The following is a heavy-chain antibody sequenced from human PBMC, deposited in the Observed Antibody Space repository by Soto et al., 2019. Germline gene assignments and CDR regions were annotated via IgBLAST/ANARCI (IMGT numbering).Heavy chain of an antibody. CDR1: GASMSTFY. CDR2: IHHTVST. J-gene: IGHJ4*02. CDR3: AKAPSPNSSSWYWFDY. Sequence: QVQLQESGPGLVKPSETLSLTCIVSGASMSTFYWTWIRQPPGKGLEWIGYIHHTVSTNSNPSLKIRVTRSGDTANNHFTLRLSAVTAADTDVYYCAKAPSPNSSSWYWFDYWGQVNLVSVSS. D-gene: IGHD6-13*01. V-gene: IGHV4-59*01.